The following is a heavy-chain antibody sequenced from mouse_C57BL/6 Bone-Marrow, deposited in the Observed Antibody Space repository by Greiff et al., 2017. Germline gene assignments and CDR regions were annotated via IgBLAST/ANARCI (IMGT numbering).Heavy chain of an antibody. J-gene: IGHJ2*01. CDR1: GFTFSNYW. CDR3: TGGGYPYYFDY. V-gene: IGHV6-3*01. CDR2: IRLKSDNYAT. D-gene: IGHD2-2*01. Sequence: EVQLVESGGGLVQPGGSMKLSCVASGFTFSNYWMNWVRQSPEKGLEWVAQIRLKSDNYATHYAESVKGSFTISRDDSKSSVYLQMNNLRAEDTGIYYCTGGGYPYYFDYGGQGTTLTVSS.